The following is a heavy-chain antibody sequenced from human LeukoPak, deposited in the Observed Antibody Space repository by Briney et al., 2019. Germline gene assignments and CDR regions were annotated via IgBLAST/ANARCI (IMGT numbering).Heavy chain of an antibody. CDR2: ISWNGGSI. CDR1: GFTFDDYA. J-gene: IGHJ6*02. CDR3: AKDIKNIAAGGNRQRWLYYYYGMDV. V-gene: IGHV3-9*01. D-gene: IGHD6-13*01. Sequence: PGRSLRLSCAASGFTFDDYAMHWVRQAPGKGLEWVSGISWNGGSIDYADSVKGRFTISRDNAKNSLYLQMNSLRAEDTALYYCAKDIKNIAAGGNRQRWLYYYYGMDVWGQGTTVTVSS.